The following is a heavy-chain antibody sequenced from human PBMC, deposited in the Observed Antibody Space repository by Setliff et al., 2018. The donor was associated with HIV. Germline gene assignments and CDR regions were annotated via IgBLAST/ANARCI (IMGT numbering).Heavy chain of an antibody. J-gene: IGHJ4*02. V-gene: IGHV4-4*02. CDR1: GGSMSSSNW. Sequence: KTSETLSLTCAVSGGSMSSSNWWSWVRQPPGKGLEWIGEIYHSGSTYYNPSLKSRVTISVDTSKNQFSLKLSSVTAADTAVYYCARANFWSGYYGYWGQGTLVTVSS. D-gene: IGHD3-3*01. CDR2: IYHSGST. CDR3: ARANFWSGYYGY.